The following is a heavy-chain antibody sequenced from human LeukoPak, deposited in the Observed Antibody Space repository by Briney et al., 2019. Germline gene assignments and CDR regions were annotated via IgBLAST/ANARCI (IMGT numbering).Heavy chain of an antibody. CDR1: GGSISGYY. CDR3: ARGRYTFDY. J-gene: IGHJ4*02. D-gene: IGHD1-1*01. Sequence: PSETLSLTCTVSGGSISGYYWTWIRQPPGKGLEYIGYIYYSGSTNHNPSLKSRVTISVDTSKNQFSLNLDSVTAADTAVYCCARGRYTFDYWGQGTLVTVSS. CDR2: IYYSGST. V-gene: IGHV4-59*08.